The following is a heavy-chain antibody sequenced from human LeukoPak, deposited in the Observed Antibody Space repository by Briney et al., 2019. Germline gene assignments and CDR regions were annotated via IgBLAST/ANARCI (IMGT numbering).Heavy chain of an antibody. CDR2: ISSNGGST. D-gene: IGHD1-26*01. V-gene: IGHV3-64D*06. CDR3: AKDLAGSGSYSFDY. J-gene: IGHJ4*02. Sequence: GGSLRLSCSASGFTFSSYAMHWVRQAPGKGLEYVSAISSNGGSTYYADSVKGRFTISRDNSRNTLYLQMSSLRAEDTAVYYCAKDLAGSGSYSFDYWGQGTLVSVSS. CDR1: GFTFSSYA.